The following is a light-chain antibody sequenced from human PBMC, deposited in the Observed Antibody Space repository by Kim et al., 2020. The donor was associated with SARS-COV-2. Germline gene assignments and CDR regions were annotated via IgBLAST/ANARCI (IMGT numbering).Light chain of an antibody. CDR1: KLGDKY. CDR3: QAWDSSTVV. Sequence: VSPGQTPSITGSGDKLGDKYACWYQQKPGQSPVLVIYQDSKRPSGIPERFSGSNSGNTATLTISGTQAMDEADYYCQAWDSSTVVFGGGTQLTVL. V-gene: IGLV3-1*01. J-gene: IGLJ2*01. CDR2: QDS.